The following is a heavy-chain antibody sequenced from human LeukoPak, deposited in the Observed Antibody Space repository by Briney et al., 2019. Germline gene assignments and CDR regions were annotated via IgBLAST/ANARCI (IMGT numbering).Heavy chain of an antibody. J-gene: IGHJ4*02. CDR2: ISPNSGGT. CDR3: ANAYDSTGYYYNY. D-gene: IGHD3-22*01. V-gene: IGHV1-2*06. Sequence: ASVKVSCKASGYSFTCYYMHWVRQAPGQGLEWMGRISPNSGGTNYAQKFQGRVTMTRDTSISTAYMELSRLRSDDTAVDYCANAYDSTGYYYNYWGQGTLVTVSS. CDR1: GYSFTCYY.